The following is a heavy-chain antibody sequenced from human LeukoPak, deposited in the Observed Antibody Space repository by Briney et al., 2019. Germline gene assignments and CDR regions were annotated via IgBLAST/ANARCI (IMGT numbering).Heavy chain of an antibody. D-gene: IGHD6-13*01. Sequence: SETLSLTCTVSGGSISSSSYYWGWIRQPPGKGLEWIGSIYYSGSTYYNPSLKSRVTISVDTSKNQFSLKLSSVTAADTAVYYCARPVISVAGPIDYWGRGTLVTVSS. J-gene: IGHJ4*02. CDR3: ARPVISVAGPIDY. V-gene: IGHV4-39*01. CDR2: IYYSGST. CDR1: GGSISSSSYY.